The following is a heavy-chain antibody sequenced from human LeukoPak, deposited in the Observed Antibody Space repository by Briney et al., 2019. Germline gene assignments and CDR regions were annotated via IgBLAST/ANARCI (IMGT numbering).Heavy chain of an antibody. V-gene: IGHV4-34*01. CDR3: ARAPSTLSRSSGSYYRP. D-gene: IGHD1-26*01. Sequence: SETLSLTCAVYGGSFSGYYWSWIRQPPGKGLEWIGEINHSGSTNYNPSLKSRVTISVDTSKNQFSLKLSSVTAADTAVYYCARAPSTLSRSSGSYYRPWGQGTLVTVSS. CDR2: INHSGST. J-gene: IGHJ5*02. CDR1: GGSFSGYY.